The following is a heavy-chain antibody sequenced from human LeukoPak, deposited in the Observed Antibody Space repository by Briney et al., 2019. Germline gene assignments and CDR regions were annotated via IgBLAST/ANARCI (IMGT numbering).Heavy chain of an antibody. CDR1: GYTFTSYA. CDR3: ARAGLGSGWFNDY. CDR2: INTNTGNP. J-gene: IGHJ4*02. Sequence: ASVKVSCKASGYTFTSYAMKWVRQAPGQGLEWVGWINTNTGNPTYAQGFTGRFVFSLDTSVSTAYLQISSLKAEDTAVYYCARAGLGSGWFNDYWGQGTLVTVSS. V-gene: IGHV7-4-1*02. D-gene: IGHD6-19*01.